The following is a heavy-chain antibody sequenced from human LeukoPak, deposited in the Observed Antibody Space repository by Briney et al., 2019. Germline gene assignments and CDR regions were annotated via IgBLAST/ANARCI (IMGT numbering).Heavy chain of an antibody. V-gene: IGHV1-2*02. Sequence: GASVKVSCKASGYTFTGHYMHWVRQAPGQGLEWMGWINPKNGGTNFAQRFQGRVTMTRDTSMSTVYMELSRLRSDDTALYYCARTLYLAAVPGGFDYWGQGTLITVSS. J-gene: IGHJ4*02. CDR3: ARTLYLAAVPGGFDY. CDR1: GYTFTGHY. CDR2: INPKNGGT. D-gene: IGHD6-13*01.